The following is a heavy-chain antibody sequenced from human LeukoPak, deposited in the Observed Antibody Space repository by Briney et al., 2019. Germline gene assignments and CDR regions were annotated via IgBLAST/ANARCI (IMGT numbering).Heavy chain of an antibody. J-gene: IGHJ4*02. CDR3: ARGSTVDTVAVPLKY. CDR1: GFTFTSSA. Sequence: GASVKVSCKASGFTFTSSAVQWVRQARGQRLEWIGWIVVGSGNTNYAQKFQERVTITRDMSTSTAYMELSSPRSEDTAAYYCARGSTVDTVAVPLKYWGQGTLVSVSS. V-gene: IGHV1-58*01. D-gene: IGHD5-12*01. CDR2: IVVGSGNT.